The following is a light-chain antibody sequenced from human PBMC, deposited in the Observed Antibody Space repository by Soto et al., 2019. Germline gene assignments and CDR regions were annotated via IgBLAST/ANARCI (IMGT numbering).Light chain of an antibody. CDR2: GAS. Sequence: EIVLTQSPGTLSLSPGERATLSCRASQSVSSSYLAWYQQKPGQAPRLLIYGASSRATGIPDRFSGSGSGTDFTLTINNLEPEDFAVYYCQQYGSSPWTFGQGTKVDIK. CDR1: QSVSSSY. CDR3: QQYGSSPWT. V-gene: IGKV3-20*01. J-gene: IGKJ1*01.